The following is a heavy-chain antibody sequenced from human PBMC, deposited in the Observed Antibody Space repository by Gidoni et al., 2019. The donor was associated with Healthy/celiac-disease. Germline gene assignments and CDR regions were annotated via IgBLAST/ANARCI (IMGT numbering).Heavy chain of an antibody. J-gene: IGHJ6*02. CDR2: IYYSGST. Sequence: QVQLQESGPGLVKPSETLSLTCTVPGGSISSYYWSWIRQPPGKGLEWIGYIYYSGSTNYNPSLKSRVTISVDTSKNQFSLKLSSVTAADTAVYYCARGRSGNYYYGMDVWGQGTTVTVSS. CDR1: GGSISSYY. V-gene: IGHV4-59*01. CDR3: ARGRSGNYYYGMDV. D-gene: IGHD2-15*01.